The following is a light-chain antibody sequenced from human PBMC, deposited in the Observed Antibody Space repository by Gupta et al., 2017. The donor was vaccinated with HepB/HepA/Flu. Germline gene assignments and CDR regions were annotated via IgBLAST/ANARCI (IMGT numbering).Light chain of an antibody. V-gene: IGKV1-39*01. Sequence: IQMTQSPSSLSASVGDRVTITCRASQNIGDFLNLYQLRPGKGPKLLIFGTSSLGNGVPSRFSGSGSATDFTLTINNLQPDDFTIYFCQQSHSLPYTFGQGTKLQ. J-gene: IGKJ2*01. CDR2: GTS. CDR1: QNIGDF. CDR3: QQSHSLPYT.